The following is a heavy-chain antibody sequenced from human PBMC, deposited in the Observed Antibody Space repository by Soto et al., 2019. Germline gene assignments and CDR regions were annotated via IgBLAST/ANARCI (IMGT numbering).Heavy chain of an antibody. J-gene: IGHJ6*02. V-gene: IGHV4-4*07. CDR3: ARGGLGARSYYYYGMDV. Sequence: SETLSLTCTVSGGSISSYYWSWIRQPAGKGLEWIGRIYTSGSTNYNPSLKSRVTMSVDTSKNQFSLKLSSVTAADTAVYYCARGGLGARSYYYYGMDVWGQGTTVTVSS. CDR1: GGSISSYY. D-gene: IGHD3-16*01. CDR2: IYTSGST.